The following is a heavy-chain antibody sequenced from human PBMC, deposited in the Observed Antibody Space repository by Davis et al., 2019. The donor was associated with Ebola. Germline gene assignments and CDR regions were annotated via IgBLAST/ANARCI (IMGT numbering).Heavy chain of an antibody. J-gene: IGHJ4*02. CDR3: SRGGAVKFDY. CDR2: ISGSDDRT. Sequence: GESLKISCAASGFTFRTYAMNWVRQAPGKGLEWVSFISGSDDRTYYADSVQGRFTVSRDNSKNSLYLQMNSLRDEDTALYYCSRGGAVKFDYWGQGTLVTVSS. V-gene: IGHV3-23*01. D-gene: IGHD4-17*01. CDR1: GFTFRTYA.